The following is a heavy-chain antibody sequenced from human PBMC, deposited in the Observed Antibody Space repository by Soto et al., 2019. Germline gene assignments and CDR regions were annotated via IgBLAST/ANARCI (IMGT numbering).Heavy chain of an antibody. J-gene: IGHJ6*02. CDR3: ARRAYSSSWSPFFMDV. Sequence: GGSLRLSCAATGFGFRNYEMNWVRQAPGKGLEWISFISGSGTTTYYADSVQGRFTISRDNAKNSLYLEMNSLRAEDTALYYCARRAYSSSWSPFFMDVWGQGATVTVSS. V-gene: IGHV3-48*03. CDR2: ISGSGTTT. CDR1: GFGFRNYE. D-gene: IGHD6-13*01.